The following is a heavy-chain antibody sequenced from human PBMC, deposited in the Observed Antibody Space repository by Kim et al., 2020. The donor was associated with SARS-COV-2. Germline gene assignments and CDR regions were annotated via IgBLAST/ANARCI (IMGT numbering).Heavy chain of an antibody. CDR1: GGSFSGYY. V-gene: IGHV4-34*01. CDR2: INHSGST. D-gene: IGHD1-20*01. CDR3: ARGVWGFDP. J-gene: IGHJ5*02. Sequence: SETLSLTCAVYGGSFSGYYWSWIRQPPGKGLEWIGEINHSGSTNYNPSLKSRVTISVDTSKNQFFLKLSSVTAADTAVYYCARGVWGFDPWGQGTLVTVSS.